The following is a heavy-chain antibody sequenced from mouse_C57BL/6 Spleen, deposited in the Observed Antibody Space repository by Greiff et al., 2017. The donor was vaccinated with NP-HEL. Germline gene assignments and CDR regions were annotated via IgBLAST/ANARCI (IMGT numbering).Heavy chain of an antibody. Sequence: VQLKESGPGMVKPSQSLSLTCTVTGYSITSGYDWHWIRHFPGNKLEWMGYISYSGSTNYNPSLKSRISITHDTSKNHFFLKLNSVTTEDTATYYCASASSGYSWFAYWGQGTLVTVSA. CDR1: GYSITSGYD. CDR2: ISYSGST. CDR3: ASASSGYSWFAY. J-gene: IGHJ3*01. D-gene: IGHD3-2*02. V-gene: IGHV3-1*01.